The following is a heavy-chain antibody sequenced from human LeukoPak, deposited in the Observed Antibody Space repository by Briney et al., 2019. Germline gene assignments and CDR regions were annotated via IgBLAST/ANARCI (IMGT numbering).Heavy chain of an antibody. CDR2: IYYSGST. CDR1: GGSISSSIYY. Sequence: SETLSLTCTVSGGSISSSIYYWGWIRQPPGKGLEWIGYIYYSGSTNYNPSLKSRVTISVDTSKNQFSLKLSSVTAADTAVYYCARWVVAWGFDYWGQGTLVTVSS. V-gene: IGHV4-61*05. D-gene: IGHD2-15*01. CDR3: ARWVVAWGFDY. J-gene: IGHJ4*02.